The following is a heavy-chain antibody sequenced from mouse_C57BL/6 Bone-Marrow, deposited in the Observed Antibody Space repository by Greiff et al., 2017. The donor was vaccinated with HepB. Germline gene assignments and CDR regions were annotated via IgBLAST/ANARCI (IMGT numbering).Heavy chain of an antibody. CDR1: GYTFTSYW. CDR3: ARLETAHIAY. J-gene: IGHJ3*01. V-gene: IGHV1-59*01. CDR2: IDPSDSYT. D-gene: IGHD3-2*02. Sequence: QVQLQQSGAELVRPGPSVKLSCKASGYTFTSYWMHWVKQRPGQGLEWIGVIDPSDSYTNYNQKFKGKATLTVDTSSSTAYMQLSSLTSEDSAVYYCARLETAHIAYWGQGTLVTVSA.